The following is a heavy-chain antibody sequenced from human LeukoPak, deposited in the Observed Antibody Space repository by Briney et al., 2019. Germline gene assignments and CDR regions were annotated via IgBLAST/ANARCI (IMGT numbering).Heavy chain of an antibody. D-gene: IGHD2-2*01. CDR3: ARDLWPPKSSSTILGYGMDV. CDR2: IIPILGIA. Sequence: ASVKVSCKASGYTFTSYGISWVRQAPGQGLEWMGRIIPILGIANYAQKFQGRVTITADKSTSTAYMELSSLRSEDTAVYYCARDLWPPKSSSTILGYGMDVWGQGTTVTVSS. V-gene: IGHV1-69*04. CDR1: GYTFTSYG. J-gene: IGHJ6*02.